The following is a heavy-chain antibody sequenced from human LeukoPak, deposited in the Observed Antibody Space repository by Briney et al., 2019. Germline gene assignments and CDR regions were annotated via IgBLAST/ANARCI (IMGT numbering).Heavy chain of an antibody. CDR1: GFTVSINY. CDR3: ARDVREELPGRY. CDR2: IYSGGST. V-gene: IGHV3-66*01. D-gene: IGHD1-7*01. Sequence: GGSLRLSCAASGFTVSINYMSWVRQAPGKGLEWVSVIYSGGSTYYADSVKGGFTISRDNSKNTLYLQMNSLRAEDTAVYYCARDVREELPGRYWGQGTLVTVSS. J-gene: IGHJ4*02.